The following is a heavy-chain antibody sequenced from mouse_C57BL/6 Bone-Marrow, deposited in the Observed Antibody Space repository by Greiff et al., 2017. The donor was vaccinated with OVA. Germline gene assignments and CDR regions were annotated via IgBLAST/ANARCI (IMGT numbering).Heavy chain of an antibody. CDR3: ARVVYYAMDY. CDR2: ISNLAYSI. V-gene: IGHV5-15*01. Sequence: EVMLVASGGGLVQPGGSLKLSCAASGFTFSDYGMAWVRQAPRKGPEWVAFISNLAYSIYYADTVTGRFTISRENAKNTLYLEMSSLRSEDTAMYYCARVVYYAMDYWGQGTSVTVSS. J-gene: IGHJ4*01. CDR1: GFTFSDYG.